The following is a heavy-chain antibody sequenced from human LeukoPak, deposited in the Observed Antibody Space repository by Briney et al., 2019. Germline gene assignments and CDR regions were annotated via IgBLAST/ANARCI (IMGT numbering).Heavy chain of an antibody. Sequence: PGGSLRLSCVASGFIFNNYDMHWVRQAPGKGLEWVATIKQDGSEKYYVDSVKGRFTISRDNAKNSLYLQMNSLRAEDTAVYYCAKGPYYDFWSGYSMYNWFDPWGQGTLVTVSS. J-gene: IGHJ5*02. CDR2: IKQDGSEK. D-gene: IGHD3-3*01. CDR3: AKGPYYDFWSGYSMYNWFDP. V-gene: IGHV3-7*03. CDR1: GFIFNNYD.